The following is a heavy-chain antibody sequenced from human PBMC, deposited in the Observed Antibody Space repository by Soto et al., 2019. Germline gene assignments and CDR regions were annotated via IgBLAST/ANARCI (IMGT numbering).Heavy chain of an antibody. D-gene: IGHD6-13*01. V-gene: IGHV3-33*01. CDR3: ARGEVAAAGTRIRWFDP. Sequence: QVQLVESGGGVVQPGRSLRLSCAASGFTFSSYGMHWVRQAPGKGLEWVAVIWYDGSNKYYADSVKGRFTTSRDNSKNTLYLQMNSLRAEDTAVYYCARGEVAAAGTRIRWFDPWGQGTLVTVSS. CDR1: GFTFSSYG. J-gene: IGHJ5*02. CDR2: IWYDGSNK.